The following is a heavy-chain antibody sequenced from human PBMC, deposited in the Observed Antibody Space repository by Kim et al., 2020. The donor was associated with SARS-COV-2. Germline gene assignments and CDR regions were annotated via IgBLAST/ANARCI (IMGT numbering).Heavy chain of an antibody. J-gene: IGHJ6*02. CDR1: GGSISSSSYY. Sequence: SETLSLTCTVSGGSISSSSYYWGWIRQPPGKGLEWIGSSYYSGSTYYNPSLKSRATISVDTSKNQFSLKLSSVTAADTAVYYCARQVINYDFWSGYYQGPIGVWGQGTTVTVSS. D-gene: IGHD3-3*01. CDR3: ARQVINYDFWSGYYQGPIGV. V-gene: IGHV4-39*01. CDR2: SYYSGST.